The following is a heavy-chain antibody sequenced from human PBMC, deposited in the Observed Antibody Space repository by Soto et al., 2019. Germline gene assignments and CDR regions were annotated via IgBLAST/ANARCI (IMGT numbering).Heavy chain of an antibody. D-gene: IGHD3-3*01. Sequence: GGSLRLSCAASGFTFSSYSMNWVRQAPGKGLEWVSSISSSSSYIYYADSVKGRFTISRDNAKNSLYLQMNSLRPEDTALYYCAKDPQAWSGPYYFDYWGQGTLVTVSS. J-gene: IGHJ4*02. CDR2: ISSSSSYI. CDR1: GFTFSSYS. CDR3: AKDPQAWSGPYYFDY. V-gene: IGHV3-21*04.